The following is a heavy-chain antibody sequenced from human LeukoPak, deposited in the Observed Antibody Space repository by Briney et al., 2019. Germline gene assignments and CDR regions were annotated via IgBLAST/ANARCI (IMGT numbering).Heavy chain of an antibody. CDR2: ISAYNGNT. Sequence: GASVKVSCKASGYTFTSYGISWVRQAPGQGLEWMGWISAYNGNTNYAQKLQGRVTMTTDTSTSTAYMELRSLRSDDTAVYYCARVCGGDIVVVPAAMPVYYYYGMDVWGKGTTVTVSS. V-gene: IGHV1-18*04. CDR1: GYTFTSYG. CDR3: ARVCGGDIVVVPAAMPVYYYYGMDV. J-gene: IGHJ6*04. D-gene: IGHD2-2*01.